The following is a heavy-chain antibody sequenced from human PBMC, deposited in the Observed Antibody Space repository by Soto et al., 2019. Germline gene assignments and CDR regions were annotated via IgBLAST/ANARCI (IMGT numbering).Heavy chain of an antibody. CDR3: ARDRGGTGYVFFAMDV. V-gene: IGHV4-59*01. CDR2: IYNSGST. Sequence: QVQLQESGPGLVKPSETLSLTCTVSGGSISTYYWTWIRQPPGKGLEWIGHIYNSGSTNYNPSFKSRVTISVDRSKNQFSLKLNSVTTADTAVYYCARDRGGTGYVFFAMDVWGQGTTVSVSS. J-gene: IGHJ6*02. D-gene: IGHD5-12*01. CDR1: GGSISTYY.